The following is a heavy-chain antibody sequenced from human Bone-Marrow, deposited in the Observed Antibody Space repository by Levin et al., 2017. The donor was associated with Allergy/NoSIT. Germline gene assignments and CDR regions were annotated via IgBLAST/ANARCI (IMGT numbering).Heavy chain of an antibody. V-gene: IGHV3-48*01. CDR2: INSTSSTI. CDR3: ARDWYYGSGSYIDY. D-gene: IGHD3-10*01. Sequence: GESLKISCAASGFTFSSSIINWVRQAPGKGLEWVSYINSTSSTIYYADSVRGRFTISRDNAKNSLYLQMNSLRAEDTAVYYCARDWYYGSGSYIDYWGQGTPVTVSS. CDR1: GFTFSSSI. J-gene: IGHJ4*02.